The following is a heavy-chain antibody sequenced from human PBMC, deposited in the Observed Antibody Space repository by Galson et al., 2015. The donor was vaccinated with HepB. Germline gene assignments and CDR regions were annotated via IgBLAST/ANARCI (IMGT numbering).Heavy chain of an antibody. CDR2: INPSGTT. Sequence: ETLSLTCAVYGGSLSGFYWSWIRQSPGKGLEWLGEINPSGTTNYSPSLKGRVNISPDTSKSQFSLNLSSVTAADTAVYYCARGRQGGAAIWGQGTLVTVSS. CDR3: ARGRQGGAAI. J-gene: IGHJ4*02. CDR1: GGSLSGFY. D-gene: IGHD2-2*01. V-gene: IGHV4-34*01.